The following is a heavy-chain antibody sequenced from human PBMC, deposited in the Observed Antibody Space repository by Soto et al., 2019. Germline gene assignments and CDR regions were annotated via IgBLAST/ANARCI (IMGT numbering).Heavy chain of an antibody. Sequence: QLQLQESGSGLVKPSQTLSLTCAVSGGSISSGGYSWSWIRQPPGKGLEWIGYIYHSGSTYYNPSLKRRVPISVDRSKNQCSLKLSSVTAADTAVYYCASAGGLGEVAADYWGQGTLVTVSS. CDR1: GGSISSGGYS. V-gene: IGHV4-30-2*01. J-gene: IGHJ4*02. CDR3: ASAGGLGEVAADY. D-gene: IGHD6-19*01. CDR2: IYHSGST.